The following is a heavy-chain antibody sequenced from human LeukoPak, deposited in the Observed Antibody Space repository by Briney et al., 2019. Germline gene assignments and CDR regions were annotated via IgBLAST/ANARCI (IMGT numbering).Heavy chain of an antibody. J-gene: IGHJ4*02. V-gene: IGHV3-23*01. CDR2: ISGSGGST. D-gene: IGHD5-18*01. CDR1: GFTFSSYA. CDR3: AEAGYSYGYLFY. Sequence: GGSLRLSCAASGFTFSSYAMSWVRQAPGKGLEWVSAISGSGGSTYYADSVKGRFTISRDNSKNTLYLQMNSLRAEGTAVYYCAEAGYSYGYLFYWGQGTLVTVSS.